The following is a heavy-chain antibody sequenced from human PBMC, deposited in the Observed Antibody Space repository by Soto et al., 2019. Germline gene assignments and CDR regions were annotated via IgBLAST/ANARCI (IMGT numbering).Heavy chain of an antibody. CDR3: ARHSIQLWFGI. CDR2: IYYSGST. Sequence: SETLSLTCTVSGGSISSSSYYWGWIRQPPGKGLEWIGSIYYSGSTYYNPSLKSRVTISVDTSKNQFSLKLSSVTAADTAVYYCARHSIQLWFGIWGQGTMVTVSS. V-gene: IGHV4-39*01. J-gene: IGHJ3*02. D-gene: IGHD5-18*01. CDR1: GGSISSSSYY.